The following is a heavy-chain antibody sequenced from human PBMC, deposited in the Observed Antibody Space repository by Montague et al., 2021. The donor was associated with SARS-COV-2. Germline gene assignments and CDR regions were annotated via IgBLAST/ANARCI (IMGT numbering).Heavy chain of an antibody. V-gene: IGHV4-59*01. CDR1: GGSISSFY. D-gene: IGHD6-13*01. J-gene: IGHJ4*02. Sequence: SETLSLTCTVSGGSISSFYWNWIRQPPAQGLELIGNVYYCWSTKYSPYLRSRITVSVDASKNHFSLKLRSVTAADTAVYYCARALSTSFIAKCVNYFDFWGRGALVTVSS. CDR2: VYYCWST. CDR3: ARALSTSFIAKCVNYFDF.